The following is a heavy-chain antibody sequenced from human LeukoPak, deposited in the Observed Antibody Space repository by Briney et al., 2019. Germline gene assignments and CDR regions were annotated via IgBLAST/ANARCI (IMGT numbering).Heavy chain of an antibody. CDR1: GGSISSGGYS. CDR2: IYHSGST. Sequence: PSQTLSLTCAVSGGSISSGGYSLSWIRQPPGKGLEWIGYIYHSGSTYYNPSLKSRVTISVDRSKNQFSLKLSSVTAADTAVYYCAREPAAPGGGFDPWGQGTLVTVSS. D-gene: IGHD2-2*01. J-gene: IGHJ5*02. CDR3: AREPAAPGGGFDP. V-gene: IGHV4-30-2*01.